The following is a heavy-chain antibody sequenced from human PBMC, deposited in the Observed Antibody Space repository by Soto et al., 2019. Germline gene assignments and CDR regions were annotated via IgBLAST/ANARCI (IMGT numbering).Heavy chain of an antibody. CDR2: MSPNSGTT. CDR3: GGVAERIGMDV. J-gene: IGHJ6*02. CDR1: GYTFTNYD. D-gene: IGHD3-3*01. V-gene: IGHV1-8*01. Sequence: QGQLVQSGAEVKKPGASVKVSCKASGYTFTNYDINWVRQAPGQGLEWMGWMSPNSGTTGSAQKFQGRVTMTRNTPIRACYMELSGLRSEDTAVYYCGGVAERIGMDVWGQGTTGIVSS.